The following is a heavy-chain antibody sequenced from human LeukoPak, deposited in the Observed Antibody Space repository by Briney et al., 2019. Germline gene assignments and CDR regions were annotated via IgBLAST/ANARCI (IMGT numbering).Heavy chain of an antibody. J-gene: IGHJ4*02. CDR3: AKAPLGRCTGAVCYSFDY. V-gene: IGHV3-7*03. D-gene: IGHD2-8*02. Sequence: GGSLRLSCAASGFTFSSYWMSWVRQAPGKGLEWVANIKQDGSEKYYVDSVKGRFTISRDNAKNSLYLQMNSLRAEDAAVYYCAKAPLGRCTGAVCYSFDYWGQGTLVTVSS. CDR1: GFTFSSYW. CDR2: IKQDGSEK.